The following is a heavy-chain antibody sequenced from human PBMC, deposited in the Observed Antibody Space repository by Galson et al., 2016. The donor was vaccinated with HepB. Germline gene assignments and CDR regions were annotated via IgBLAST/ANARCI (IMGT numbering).Heavy chain of an antibody. D-gene: IGHD3-10*01. J-gene: IGHJ5*02. CDR2: IHYSGST. CDR3: ARDRSQDWFDP. Sequence: SETLSLTCTGYGRCFSGYYWTWIRQPPGKGLEWIGCIHYSGSTKYNPSLKSRVTISVDTSKNQFSLKLSFVTAADTAVYYCARDRSQDWFDPWGQGTLVTVSS. V-gene: IGHV4-59*12. CDR1: GRCFSGYY.